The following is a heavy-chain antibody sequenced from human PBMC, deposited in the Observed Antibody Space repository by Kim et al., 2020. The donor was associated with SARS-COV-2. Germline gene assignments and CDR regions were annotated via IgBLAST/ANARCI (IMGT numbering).Heavy chain of an antibody. J-gene: IGHJ2*01. CDR2: IYTSGST. CDR3: ARGYSSSWSYWYFDL. Sequence: SETLSLTCTVSGGSISSGSYYWSWIRQPAGKGLEWIGRIYTSGSTNYNPSLKSRVTISVDTSKNQFSLKLSSVTAADTAVYYCARGYSSSWSYWYFDLWGRDTLVTGSS. V-gene: IGHV4-61*02. D-gene: IGHD6-13*01. CDR1: GGSISSGSYY.